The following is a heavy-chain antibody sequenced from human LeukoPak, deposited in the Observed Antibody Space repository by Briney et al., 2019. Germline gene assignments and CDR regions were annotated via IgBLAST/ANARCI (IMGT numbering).Heavy chain of an antibody. CDR2: INSDGSST. D-gene: IGHD3-22*01. CDR1: GFTFSGYW. CDR3: ARGTYYYDSSGYNGGDY. V-gene: IGHV3-74*01. Sequence: GGSLRLSCAGSGFTFSGYWMHWVRQAPGKGLVWVSRINSDGSSTSYADSVKGRFTISRDNAKNSLYLQMSSLRAEDTAVYYCARGTYYYDSSGYNGGDYWGQGTLVTVSS. J-gene: IGHJ4*02.